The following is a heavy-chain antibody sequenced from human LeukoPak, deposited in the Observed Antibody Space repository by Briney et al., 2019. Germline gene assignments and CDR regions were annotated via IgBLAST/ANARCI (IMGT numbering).Heavy chain of an antibody. V-gene: IGHV1-69*13. CDR3: ARDFQGRVIVVVVAATQVGGFDY. CDR2: IIPIFGTA. CDR1: GGTFSSYA. D-gene: IGHD2-15*01. Sequence: SVKVSCKASGGTFSSYAISWVRQAPGQGLEWMGGIIPIFGTANYAQTFQGRVTITADESTSTAYMELSSLRSEDTAVYYCARDFQGRVIVVVVAATQVGGFDYWGQGTLVTVSS. J-gene: IGHJ4*02.